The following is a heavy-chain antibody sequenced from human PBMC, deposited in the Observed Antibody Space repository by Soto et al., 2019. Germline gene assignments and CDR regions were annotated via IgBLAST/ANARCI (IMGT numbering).Heavy chain of an antibody. CDR3: AKDADGEGWPWGH. CDR2: ITESGETT. Sequence: EVQLLESGGGLVQPGGSLTLSCAASGFTFSSYAMSWVRQAPGKGLKWVSAITESGETTFYEDSVKGRFTISRDNSKNTLYLQTNSLRAEDTALYFCAKDADGEGWPWGHWGQGTLVTVSS. V-gene: IGHV3-23*01. CDR1: GFTFSSYA. J-gene: IGHJ4*02. D-gene: IGHD3-16*01.